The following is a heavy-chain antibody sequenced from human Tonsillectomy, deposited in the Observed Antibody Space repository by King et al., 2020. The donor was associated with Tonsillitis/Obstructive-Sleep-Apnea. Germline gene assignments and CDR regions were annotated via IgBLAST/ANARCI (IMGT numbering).Heavy chain of an antibody. J-gene: IGHJ4*02. CDR3: ASLLWNYYGSGSYPRSDY. CDR1: GFTFSDHY. Sequence: VQLVESGGGLVQPGGSLRLSCAASGFTFSDHYMDWVRQAPGKGLEWVGRTRNKANSYTTEYAASVKGRFTISRDDSKNSLYLLMNSLKTEDTAVYYCASLLWNYYGSGSYPRSDYWGQGTLVTVSS. V-gene: IGHV3-72*01. CDR2: TRNKANSYTT. D-gene: IGHD3-10*01.